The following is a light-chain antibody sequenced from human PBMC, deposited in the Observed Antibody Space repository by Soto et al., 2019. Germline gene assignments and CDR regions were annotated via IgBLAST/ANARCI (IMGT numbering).Light chain of an antibody. CDR2: DAS. J-gene: IGKJ1*01. Sequence: IVFTQSPATLSLSPGERAAHSCRASQSVSTSLAWYQHKPGQAPRLIIYDASKRAPGLPARFSGSGSGTDFSLTISSLEPEDFAVYYCQVRDVWPTFGQGTKVDIK. V-gene: IGKV3-11*01. CDR1: QSVSTS. CDR3: QVRDVWPT.